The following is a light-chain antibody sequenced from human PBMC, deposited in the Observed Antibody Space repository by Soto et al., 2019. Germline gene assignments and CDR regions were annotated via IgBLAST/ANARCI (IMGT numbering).Light chain of an antibody. Sequence: DIVLTQSPGTLSLSPGERATLSCRASLSVSSSYLAWYQQKPCHDPRPLSDGASSSATGIPDRFSGSGSGTDFTLTISRLEPEYVAVYDCQHDGISPATFGQGTKVDI. V-gene: IGKV3-20*01. CDR2: GAS. CDR3: QHDGISPAT. J-gene: IGKJ1*01. CDR1: LSVSSSY.